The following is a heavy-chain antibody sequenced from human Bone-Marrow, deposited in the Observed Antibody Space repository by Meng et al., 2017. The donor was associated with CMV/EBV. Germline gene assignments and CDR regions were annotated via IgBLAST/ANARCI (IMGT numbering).Heavy chain of an antibody. J-gene: IGHJ3*02. D-gene: IGHD3-22*01. CDR2: TRNKANSYTT. CDR3: ASYYYDSSGYYLDAFDI. Sequence: FSDHYMDWVRQAPGKGLEWVGRTRNKANSYTTEYAASVKGRFTISRDDSKNSLYLQMNSLKTEDTAVYYCASYYYDSSGYYLDAFDIWGQGTMVTVSS. CDR1: FSDHY. V-gene: IGHV3-72*01.